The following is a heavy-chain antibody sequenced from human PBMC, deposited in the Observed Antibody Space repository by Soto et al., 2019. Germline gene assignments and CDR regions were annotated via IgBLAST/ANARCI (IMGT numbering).Heavy chain of an antibody. CDR3: ARYYDSSGPDAFDI. D-gene: IGHD3-22*01. CDR2: TRNKANSYTT. CDR1: EFTFSDHY. Sequence: GGSLRLSCAASEFTFSDHYMDWVRQAPGKGLEWVGRTRNKANSYTTEYAASVKGRFTISRDDSKNSLYLQMNSLKTEDTAVYYCARYYDSSGPDAFDIWGQGTMVTVSS. J-gene: IGHJ3*02. V-gene: IGHV3-72*01.